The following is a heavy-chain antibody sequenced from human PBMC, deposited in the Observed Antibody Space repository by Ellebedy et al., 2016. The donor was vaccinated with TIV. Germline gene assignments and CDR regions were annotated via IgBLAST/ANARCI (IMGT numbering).Heavy chain of an antibody. CDR3: VRGAFDNSFDI. V-gene: IGHV3-48*02. CDR1: GFTFSSYS. J-gene: IGHJ3*02. CDR2: ISPTSGSTI. Sequence: GGSLRLSXAASGFTFSSYSLDWVRQAPGKRLEWISYISPTSGSTIYYADSVRGRFTISKNTAKNTLYLQMRSLRDEDTAVYYCVRGAFDNSFDIWGQGTPVTVSS. D-gene: IGHD1-20*01.